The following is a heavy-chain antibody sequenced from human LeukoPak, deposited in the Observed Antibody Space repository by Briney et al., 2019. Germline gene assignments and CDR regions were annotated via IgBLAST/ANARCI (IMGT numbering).Heavy chain of an antibody. V-gene: IGHV3-9*01. Sequence: GRSLRLSCAASGFTFDDYAMHWVRQAPGKGLEWVSGISWNSGSIGYADSVKGRFTISRDNAKNSLYLQMNSLTAEDTAVYYCARDGASSNFDYWGQGTLVTVSS. D-gene: IGHD1-26*01. CDR3: ARDGASSNFDY. CDR1: GFTFDDYA. CDR2: ISWNSGSI. J-gene: IGHJ4*02.